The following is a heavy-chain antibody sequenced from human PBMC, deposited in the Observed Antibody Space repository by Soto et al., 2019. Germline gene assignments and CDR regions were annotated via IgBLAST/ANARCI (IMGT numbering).Heavy chain of an antibody. CDR2: ISGSGGST. CDR1: GFTFSSYA. Sequence: GGSLRLSCAASGFTFSSYAMGWVRRAPGKGLEWVSTISGSGGSTYYADSVKGRFTISRDSSKNTLYLQMNSLRAEDTAVYYCAKSDPSGSFNDYWGQGTLVTISS. CDR3: AKSDPSGSFNDY. J-gene: IGHJ4*02. V-gene: IGHV3-23*01. D-gene: IGHD6-25*01.